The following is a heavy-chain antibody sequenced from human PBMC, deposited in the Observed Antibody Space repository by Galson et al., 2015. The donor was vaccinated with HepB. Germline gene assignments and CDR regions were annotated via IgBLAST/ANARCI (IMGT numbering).Heavy chain of an antibody. CDR2: TYYRSQWYN. CDR1: GDSVSSDSAA. Sequence: CAISGDSVSSDSAASNWIRQSPSRGLEWLGRTYYRSQWYNDYAVSVKSRITNHPDTSKNQFALQLNSVTPDDTAVYYWARDWFGEFSWLGSWGKGTLVTVSP. D-gene: IGHD3-10*01. V-gene: IGHV6-1*01. J-gene: IGHJ4*02. CDR3: ARDWFGEFSWLGS.